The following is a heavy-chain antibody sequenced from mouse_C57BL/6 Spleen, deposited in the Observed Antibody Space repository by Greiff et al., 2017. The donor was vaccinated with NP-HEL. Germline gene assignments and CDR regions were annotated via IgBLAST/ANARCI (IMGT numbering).Heavy chain of an antibody. J-gene: IGHJ3*01. Sequence: QVQLQQPGAELVMPGASVKLSCKASGYTFTSYWMHWVKQRPGQGLEWIGEIDPSDSYTNYNHKFKGKSTLTVDKSSSTAYMQLSSLTSEDSAVYYCARQDYYGSRGAWFAYWGQGTLVTVSA. CDR3: ARQDYYGSRGAWFAY. CDR2: IDPSDSYT. V-gene: IGHV1-69*01. CDR1: GYTFTSYW. D-gene: IGHD1-1*01.